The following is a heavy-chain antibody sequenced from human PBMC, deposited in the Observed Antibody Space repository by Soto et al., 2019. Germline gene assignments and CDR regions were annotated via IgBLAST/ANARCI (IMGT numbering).Heavy chain of an antibody. J-gene: IGHJ3*01. V-gene: IGHV1-2*04. D-gene: IGHD3-10*01. CDR1: GYTFTGYY. CDR3: ARLRGRGAADYYAFDF. CDR2: INPNSGDT. Sequence: ASVKVSCKASGYTFTGYYMHWVRQAPGQGLVWMGWINPNSGDTHYAQKFQGWVTMTRDRSINTAFMELSALKSDDTAVYYCARLRGRGAADYYAFDFWGQGTMVTVSS.